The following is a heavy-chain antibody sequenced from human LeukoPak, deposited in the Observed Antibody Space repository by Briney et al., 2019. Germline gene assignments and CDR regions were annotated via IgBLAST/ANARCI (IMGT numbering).Heavy chain of an antibody. V-gene: IGHV4-4*07. CDR1: GGSISSYY. CDR2: IYTSGST. J-gene: IGHJ6*03. Sequence: SETLSLTCTASGGSISSYYWSWIRQPAGKGLEWIGRIYTSGSTNYNPSLKSRVTISVDTSKNQFSLKLSSVTAADTAVYYCARALRSAHYYYYMDVWGKGTTVTVSS. CDR3: ARALRSAHYYYYMDV. D-gene: IGHD4-17*01.